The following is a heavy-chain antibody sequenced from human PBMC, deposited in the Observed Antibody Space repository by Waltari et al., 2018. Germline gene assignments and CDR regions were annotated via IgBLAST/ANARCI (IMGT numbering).Heavy chain of an antibody. V-gene: IGHV4-38-2*02. J-gene: IGHJ4*02. CDR1: GYSISSGYF. CDR3: ARDRRHTIFGVVSLFDY. Sequence: QVQLQESGPGLVKPSETLSLTCAVPGYSISSGYFWGWIRQPPGKGLEWIGSVYHTGSTYYNPSLKSRVTISVDMSKNQFSLELTSVTAADTAVYYCARDRRHTIFGVVSLFDYWGQGALVTVSS. D-gene: IGHD3-3*01. CDR2: VYHTGST.